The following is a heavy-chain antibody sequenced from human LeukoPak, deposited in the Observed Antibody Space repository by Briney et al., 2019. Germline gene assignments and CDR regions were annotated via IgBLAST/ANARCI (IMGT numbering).Heavy chain of an antibody. D-gene: IGHD6-13*01. Sequence: GESLKISCAASGFTFSSYSMNWVRQAPGKGLEWVSSISSSSSYIYYADSVKGRFTISRDNAKNSLYLQMNSLRAEDTAVYYCARDPGIAAAGTNNWFDPWGQGTLVTVSS. J-gene: IGHJ5*02. CDR1: GFTFSSYS. V-gene: IGHV3-21*01. CDR2: ISSSSSYI. CDR3: ARDPGIAAAGTNNWFDP.